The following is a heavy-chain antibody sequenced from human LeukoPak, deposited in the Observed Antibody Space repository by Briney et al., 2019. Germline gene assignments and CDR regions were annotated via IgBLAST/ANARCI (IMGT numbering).Heavy chain of an antibody. D-gene: IGHD5-18*01. CDR2: IYYSGST. CDR3: ATFAGGYSY. J-gene: IGHJ4*02. V-gene: IGHV4-59*01. CDR1: GGSISSYY. Sequence: SETLSLTCTVSGGSISSYYWSWIRQPPGKGLEWIGYIYYSGSTNYNPSLKSRVTISVDTSKNQFSLKLSSVTAADTAVYYCATFAGGYSYWGQGTLVTVSS.